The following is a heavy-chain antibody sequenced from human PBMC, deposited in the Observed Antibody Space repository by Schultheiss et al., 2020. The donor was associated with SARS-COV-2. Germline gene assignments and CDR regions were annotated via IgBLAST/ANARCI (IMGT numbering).Heavy chain of an antibody. CDR3: ARAGPTLVSYYDSSGYYGWYFDL. Sequence: GGSLRLSCSASGFTFSSYAMHWVRQAPGKGLEYVSAISSNGGSTYYADSVKGRFTISRDNSKNTLYLQMNSLRAEDTAVYYCARAGPTLVSYYDSSGYYGWYFDLWGRGTLVTVSS. CDR2: ISSNGGST. D-gene: IGHD3-22*01. V-gene: IGHV3-64*04. CDR1: GFTFSSYA. J-gene: IGHJ2*01.